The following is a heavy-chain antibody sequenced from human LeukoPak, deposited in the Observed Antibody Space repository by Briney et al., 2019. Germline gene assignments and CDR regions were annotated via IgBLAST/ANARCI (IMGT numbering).Heavy chain of an antibody. CDR3: VRDDQRGFDYSNSLKY. CDR2: IWSDGSNR. Sequence: GGSLRLSCAASGFIYSHYGMHWVRQAPGKGLEWVAVIWSDGSNRFYAGSVKGRFTISRDNSQRTLFLQMNSLRVDDTAMYYCVRDDQRGFDYSNSLKYWGHGTLVTVSS. V-gene: IGHV3-33*01. J-gene: IGHJ4*01. D-gene: IGHD4-11*01. CDR1: GFIYSHYG.